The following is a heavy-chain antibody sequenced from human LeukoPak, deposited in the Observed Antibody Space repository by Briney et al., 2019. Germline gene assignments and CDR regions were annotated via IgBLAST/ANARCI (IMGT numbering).Heavy chain of an antibody. D-gene: IGHD2-2*01. CDR3: TRGEYTSSPYHFGMDV. V-gene: IGHV4-59*12. Sequence: SETLSLTCTVSGGSIRNYIWSWIRRPPGKGLEWIGFIYYSGSTNYNPSLKSRVTISVDTSKNQLSRSLGSVTAADTAVYYCTRGEYTSSPYHFGMDVWGQGTTVTVSS. J-gene: IGHJ6*02. CDR2: IYYSGST. CDR1: GGSIRNYI.